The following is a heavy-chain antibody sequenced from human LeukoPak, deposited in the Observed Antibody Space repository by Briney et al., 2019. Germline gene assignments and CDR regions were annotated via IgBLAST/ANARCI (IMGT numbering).Heavy chain of an antibody. J-gene: IGHJ4*02. CDR1: GFTFSSYA. Sequence: PGGSLRLSCAASGFTFSSYAMGWVRQAPGKGLEWVSSISGSGAGTYYADSVKGRCTISRDSSKNTLYLQMNSLRAEDTVVYYCAKADDDSPGYTNYFDYWGQGTLVTVSS. D-gene: IGHD3-22*01. V-gene: IGHV3-23*01. CDR3: AKADDDSPGYTNYFDY. CDR2: ISGSGAGT.